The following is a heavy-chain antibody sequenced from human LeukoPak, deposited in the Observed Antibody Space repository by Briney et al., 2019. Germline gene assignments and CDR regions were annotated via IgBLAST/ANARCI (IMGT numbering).Heavy chain of an antibody. Sequence: SETLSLTCTVSGGSISSSSYYWGWIRQPPGKGLEWIGSIYYSGSTYYNPSLKSRVTISVDTSKNQFSLKLSSVTAADTAVYYCAREHSPRGYYYYMDVWGKGTTVTVSS. CDR2: IYYSGST. D-gene: IGHD2-15*01. V-gene: IGHV4-39*07. CDR1: GGSISSSSYY. J-gene: IGHJ6*03. CDR3: AREHSPRGYYYYMDV.